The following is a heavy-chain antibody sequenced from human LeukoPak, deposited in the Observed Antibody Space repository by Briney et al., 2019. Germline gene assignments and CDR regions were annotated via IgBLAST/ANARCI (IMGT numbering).Heavy chain of an antibody. D-gene: IGHD3-3*01. J-gene: IGHJ5*02. V-gene: IGHV1-46*01. Sequence: ASVKVSCKASGYTFTSYYMHWVRQAPGQGLEWMGIINPGGGSTSYAQKFQGRVTMTRDMSTSTVYMELSSLRSEDTAVYYCARESSAAQAYYDFWSGFPRVPNWFDPWGQGTLVTVSS. CDR3: ARESSAAQAYYDFWSGFPRVPNWFDP. CDR2: INPGGGST. CDR1: GYTFTSYY.